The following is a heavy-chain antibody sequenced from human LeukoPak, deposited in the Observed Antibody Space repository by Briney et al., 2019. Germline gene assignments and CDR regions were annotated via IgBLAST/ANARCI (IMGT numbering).Heavy chain of an antibody. Sequence: PSETLSLTCTVSGYSISNGYYWGWIRPAPGKGLEWIGNIYHSDSPYYTPSLKSRVTISVDMSKNQFSLKLTSVTAADTAVYYCARQPPRDDFGDYGVTHYYYYRDVWGKGTTVTISS. CDR1: GYSISNGYY. J-gene: IGHJ6*03. D-gene: IGHD4-17*01. CDR3: ARQPPRDDFGDYGVTHYYYYRDV. CDR2: IYHSDSP. V-gene: IGHV4-38-2*02.